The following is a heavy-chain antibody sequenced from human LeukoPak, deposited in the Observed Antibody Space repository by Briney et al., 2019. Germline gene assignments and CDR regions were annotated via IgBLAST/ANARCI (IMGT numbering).Heavy chain of an antibody. Sequence: GGSLRLSCAASGFTFSSSDMHWVRQPTGKGLEWVSAIGTIGDTYYPGSVKGRFTISRDNSKTTLFLHMNGLRAEDTAVYYCAKDPDCTGGVCYTFFDYWGQGTLVTVSS. CDR3: AKDPDCTGGVCYTFFDY. CDR1: GFTFSSSD. V-gene: IGHV3-13*01. CDR2: IGTIGDT. D-gene: IGHD2-8*02. J-gene: IGHJ4*02.